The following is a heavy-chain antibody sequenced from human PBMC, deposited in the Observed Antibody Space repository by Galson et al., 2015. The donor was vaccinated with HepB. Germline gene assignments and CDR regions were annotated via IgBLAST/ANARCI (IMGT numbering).Heavy chain of an antibody. D-gene: IGHD2-2*01. V-gene: IGHV1-46*01. CDR3: AREGIVVVPASGNYYYYYMDV. Sequence: GYTFTSYYMHWVRQAPGQGLEWMGIINPSGGSTSYAQKFQGRVTMTRDTSTSTVYMELSSLRSEDTAVYYCAREGIVVVPASGNYYYYYMDVWGKGTTVTVSS. J-gene: IGHJ6*03. CDR1: GYTFTSYY. CDR2: INPSGGST.